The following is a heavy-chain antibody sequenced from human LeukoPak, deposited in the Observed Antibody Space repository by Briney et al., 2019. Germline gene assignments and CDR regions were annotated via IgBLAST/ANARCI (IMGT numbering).Heavy chain of an antibody. D-gene: IGHD6-13*01. CDR1: RFTFNDYA. J-gene: IGHJ4*02. CDR2: ISYDVYDQ. Sequence: GGSLSLSRAASRFTFNDYAMDCVRQAPGKGLEWVTLISYDVYDQSYTHSVRVRFTIPRDNSKNTLYLHIDRLRTEDTAVYYCARDFFPIVDSSWYEIGYWGQGTLVTVSS. V-gene: IGHV3-30-3*01. CDR3: ARDFFPIVDSSWYEIGY.